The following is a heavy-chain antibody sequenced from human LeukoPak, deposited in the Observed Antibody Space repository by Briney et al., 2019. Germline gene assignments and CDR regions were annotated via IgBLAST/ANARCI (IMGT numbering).Heavy chain of an antibody. CDR1: GFTFSSYS. J-gene: IGHJ4*02. D-gene: IGHD3-22*01. CDR3: ARGRYDSSGSYSLFDY. Sequence: GGFLRLSCAASGFTFSSYSMNWVRQAPGKGLEWGSCITRSSIYIYYADSVKGRFTISRDNAKNSLYLQMNSLRAEDTAVYYCARGRYDSSGSYSLFDYWGQGTLVTVSS. V-gene: IGHV3-21*01. CDR2: ITRSSIYI.